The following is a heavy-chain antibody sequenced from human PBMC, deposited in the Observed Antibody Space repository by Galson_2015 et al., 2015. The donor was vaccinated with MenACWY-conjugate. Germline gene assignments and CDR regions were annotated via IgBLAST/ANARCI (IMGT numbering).Heavy chain of an antibody. CDR1: GYSFTTYW. D-gene: IGHD1-26*01. J-gene: IGHJ6*02. CDR3: ARHPPGGRGLDV. Sequence: QSGAEVKKSGESLPISCPGSGYSFTTYWIAWVRQMPGRGLEWVGLISPGDSNTRYSPSFQGQVTISADKSISTAYLQWSSLKASDTAMYYCARHPPGGRGLDVWGQGTTVTVSS. V-gene: IGHV5-51*01. CDR2: ISPGDSNT.